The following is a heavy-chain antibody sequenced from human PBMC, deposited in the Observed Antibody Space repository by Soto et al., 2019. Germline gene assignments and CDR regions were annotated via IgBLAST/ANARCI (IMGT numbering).Heavy chain of an antibody. J-gene: IGHJ4*02. CDR2: ISGSGGST. V-gene: IGHV3-23*01. CDR1: VFLFSSYA. CDR3: AKDTWGDVYYFDY. Sequence: PVGSLRLSCAASVFLFSSYAMSCVRHSPGKWLEWVSGISGSGGSTYYADSVKGRFTISRDNSKNTVYLQMNSLRAEDTAVYYCAKDTWGDVYYFDYWGQGTLVIVSS. D-gene: IGHD3-10*01.